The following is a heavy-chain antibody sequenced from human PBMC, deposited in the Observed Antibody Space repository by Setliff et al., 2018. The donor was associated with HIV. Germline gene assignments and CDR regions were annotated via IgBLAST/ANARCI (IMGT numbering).Heavy chain of an antibody. V-gene: IGHV4-30-4*08. CDR1: GGSISSGDYY. Sequence: SETLSLTCTVSGGSISSGDYYWSWIRQPPGKGLEWIGYIYYSGSTYYNPSLKSRVTISVDTSKNQFSLKLSSVTAADTAVYYCARDSGRRNDAFDIWGQGTMVTVS. CDR2: IYYSGST. CDR3: ARDSGRRNDAFDI. D-gene: IGHD3-10*01. J-gene: IGHJ3*02.